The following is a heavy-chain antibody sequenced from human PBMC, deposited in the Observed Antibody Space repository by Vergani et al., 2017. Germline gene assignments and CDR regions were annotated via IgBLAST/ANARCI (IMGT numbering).Heavy chain of an antibody. D-gene: IGHD6-19*01. CDR3: AREPIAVAGVVYFDY. V-gene: IGHV1-2*02. CDR2: INPNSGGT. J-gene: IGHJ4*02. Sequence: QVQLVQSGAEVKKPGASVKVSCKASGYTFTGYYMHWVRQAPGQGLEWMGWINPNSGGTNYAQKFQGRVTMTRDPASSTAYMELSMLRSDETAVYDCAREPIAVAGVVYFDYWGQGTLVTGAS. CDR1: GYTFTGYY.